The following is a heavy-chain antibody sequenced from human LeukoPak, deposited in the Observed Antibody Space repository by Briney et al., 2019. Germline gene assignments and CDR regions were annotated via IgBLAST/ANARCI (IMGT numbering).Heavy chain of an antibody. Sequence: GASVKVSCKASGYTFTDYYMHWVRQAPGQGLEWMGWINPNNGGTSYAQKFQGRVTMTRDTSITTSYMELPSLTSDDTAVYYCARGYSSPVPNFVYWGQGTLVTVSS. CDR1: GYTFTDYY. CDR2: INPNNGGT. D-gene: IGHD6-13*01. CDR3: ARGYSSPVPNFVY. J-gene: IGHJ4*02. V-gene: IGHV1-2*02.